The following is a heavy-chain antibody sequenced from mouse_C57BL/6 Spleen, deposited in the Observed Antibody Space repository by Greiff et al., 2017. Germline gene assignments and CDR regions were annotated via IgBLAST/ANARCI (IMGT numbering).Heavy chain of an antibody. CDR2: IYPRDGST. CDR1: GYTFTSYD. Sequence: QVQLQQSGPELVKPGASVKLSCKASGYTFTSYDINWVKQRPGQGLEWIGWIYPRDGSTKYNEKFKGKATLTVDTSSSTAYMELHSLSSEDSAVYFCVRRDYYGSSLYAMDYWGQGTSVTVSS. J-gene: IGHJ4*01. CDR3: VRRDYYGSSLYAMDY. D-gene: IGHD1-1*01. V-gene: IGHV1-85*01.